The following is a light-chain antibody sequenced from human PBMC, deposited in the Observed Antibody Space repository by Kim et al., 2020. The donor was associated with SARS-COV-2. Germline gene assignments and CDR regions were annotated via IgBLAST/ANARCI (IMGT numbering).Light chain of an antibody. Sequence: DIQMTQSPSSLSASVGDRVTITCQASQDSNIYLNWYQHKPGKAPKLLIYDASNLDTGVPSRFSGSGSGTHFTLIISSLQPEDFATYYCHQYDDFIFGGGTKVDIK. CDR2: DAS. CDR3: HQYDDFI. J-gene: IGKJ4*01. V-gene: IGKV1-33*01. CDR1: QDSNIY.